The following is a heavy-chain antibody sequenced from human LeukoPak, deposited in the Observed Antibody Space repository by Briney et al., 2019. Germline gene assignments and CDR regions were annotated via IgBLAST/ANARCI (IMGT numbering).Heavy chain of an antibody. V-gene: IGHV4-34*01. CDR3: ARRDIAARLNWFDP. J-gene: IGHJ5*02. CDR1: GGSFSGYY. D-gene: IGHD6-6*01. CDR2: INHSGST. Sequence: SETLSLTCAVYGGSFSGYYWSWIRQPPGKGLEWIGEINHSGSTNYNPSLKSRVTISVDTSKNQFSLKLSSVTAADTAVYYCARRDIAARLNWFDPWGQGTLVTVSS.